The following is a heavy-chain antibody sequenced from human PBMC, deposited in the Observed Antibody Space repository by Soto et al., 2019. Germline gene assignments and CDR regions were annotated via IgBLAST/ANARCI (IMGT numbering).Heavy chain of an antibody. Sequence: ASVKVSCKASGYPFTSYGISCVRQAPGQGLEWMGWISACNGNTNYAQKLPGRVTITTETSTSTASMEVRSRSLDDTDVYYCSRDRRIAVAGTTRGRFATAGQGTTVTGSS. D-gene: IGHD6-19*01. V-gene: IGHV1-18*01. CDR1: GYPFTSYG. CDR3: SRDRRIAVAGTTRGRFAT. CDR2: ISACNGNT. J-gene: IGHJ5*02.